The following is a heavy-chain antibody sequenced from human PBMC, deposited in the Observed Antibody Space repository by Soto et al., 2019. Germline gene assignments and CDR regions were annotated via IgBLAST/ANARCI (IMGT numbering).Heavy chain of an antibody. Sequence: SQTLTLTCAISGDSVSSNRAAWNWIRQSPSRGLEWLGRTYYRSKWYNDYAVSVKSRITINPDTSKNQFSLQLNSVTPEDTAVYYCARDLTFSMITFGGVIEQDAFDIWGQGTMVTVSS. J-gene: IGHJ3*02. V-gene: IGHV6-1*01. CDR3: ARDLTFSMITFGGVIEQDAFDI. CDR1: GDSVSSNRAA. CDR2: TYYRSKWYN. D-gene: IGHD3-16*02.